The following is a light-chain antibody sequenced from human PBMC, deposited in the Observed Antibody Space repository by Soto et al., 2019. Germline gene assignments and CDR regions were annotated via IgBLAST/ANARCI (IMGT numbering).Light chain of an antibody. CDR2: EVS. J-gene: IGLJ2*01. V-gene: IGLV2-14*01. Sequence: QSALTQPASVSGSPGQSITISCTGTSSDVGAYNFVSWYQQFPGKAPKLMIYEVSNRPSGVSDRFSGSKSGNTASLIISGLRPEDEAYYYCSSQTASATVLFGGGTKLTVL. CDR1: SSDVGAYNF. CDR3: SSQTASATVL.